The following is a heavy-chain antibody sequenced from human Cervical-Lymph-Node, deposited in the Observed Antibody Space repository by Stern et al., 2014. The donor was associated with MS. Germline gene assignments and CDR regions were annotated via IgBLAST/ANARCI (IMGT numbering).Heavy chain of an antibody. CDR2: INTTTGTP. J-gene: IGHJ4*02. V-gene: IGHV7-4-1*02. CDR3: ASGAMGDFWSGYSYFDY. CDR1: GYTFTSYA. Sequence: VHLVESGSELKKPGASVKVSCQASGYTFTSYAMNWVRQAPGQGLEWMGWINTTTGTPTYAQGFSGRFVVSLDTSVSTAYLQISSLKAEDTAVYYCASGAMGDFWSGYSYFDYWGQGTLVTVSS. D-gene: IGHD3-3*01.